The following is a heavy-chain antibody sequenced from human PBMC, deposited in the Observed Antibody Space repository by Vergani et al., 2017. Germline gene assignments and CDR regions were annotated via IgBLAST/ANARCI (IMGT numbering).Heavy chain of an antibody. CDR2: VHRNGNT. J-gene: IGHJ4*02. Sequence: QVDLQESGPGLVKSSETLSLNCAVSAYSVGRGYYWGWIRQPPGRGLEWIGCVHRNGNTYYTSSLRSRATISRDTSKNQFFLRLTSVTAADTAVYYCARQNPYVSAHVDFWGRGGLVTVSA. V-gene: IGHV4-38-2*01. CDR3: ARQNPYVSAHVDF. CDR1: AYSVGRGYY. D-gene: IGHD3-10*02.